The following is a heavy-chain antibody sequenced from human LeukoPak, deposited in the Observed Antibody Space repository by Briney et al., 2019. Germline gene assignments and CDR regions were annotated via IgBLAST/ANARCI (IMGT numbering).Heavy chain of an antibody. J-gene: IGHJ3*02. D-gene: IGHD3-22*01. V-gene: IGHV4-61*02. CDR3: AREGSGYSEYAFDI. Sequence: SETLSLTCTVSGGSISSGGYYWSWIRQPAGKGLEWIGRIYTSGSTNYNPSLKSRVTISVDTSKNQFSLKLSSVTAADTAVYYCAREGSGYSEYAFDIWGQGTMVTVSS. CDR2: IYTSGST. CDR1: GGSISSGGYY.